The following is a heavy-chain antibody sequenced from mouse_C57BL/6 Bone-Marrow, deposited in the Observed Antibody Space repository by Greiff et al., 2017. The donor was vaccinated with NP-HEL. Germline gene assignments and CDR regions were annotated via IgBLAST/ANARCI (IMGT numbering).Heavy chain of an antibody. CDR1: GYTFTSYW. CDR3: AREDGYDVGCY. CDR2: IHPNSGST. Sequence: VQLQQSGAELVKPGASVKLSCKASGYTFTSYWMHWVKQRPGQGLEWIGMIHPNSGSTNYNEKFKSKATLTVDKSSSTAYMQLSSLTSEDSAVYYCAREDGYDVGCYWGQGTTLTVSS. J-gene: IGHJ2*01. D-gene: IGHD2-2*01. V-gene: IGHV1-64*01.